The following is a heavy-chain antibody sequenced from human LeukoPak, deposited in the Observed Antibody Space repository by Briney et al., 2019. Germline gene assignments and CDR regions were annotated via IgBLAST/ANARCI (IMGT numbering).Heavy chain of an antibody. J-gene: IGHJ6*02. CDR1: GGSTSNYS. Sequence: SETLSLTCSVSGGSTSNYSWSWIRQPAGKGLEWIGRFYKGGSTKYNFSLKSRVTMSVDTSKSLFSLKLSSVAAADTAVYYCARERYDFWSGHDKGMDVWGQGTTVTVSS. CDR2: FYKGGST. V-gene: IGHV4-4*07. D-gene: IGHD3-3*01. CDR3: ARERYDFWSGHDKGMDV.